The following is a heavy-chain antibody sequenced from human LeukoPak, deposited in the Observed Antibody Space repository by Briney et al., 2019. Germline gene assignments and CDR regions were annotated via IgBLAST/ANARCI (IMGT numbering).Heavy chain of an antibody. J-gene: IGHJ4*02. CDR1: GGSISSYY. CDR3: ARRYCSGGSCYEDY. Sequence: PSETLSLTCTVSGGSISSYYWSWIRQPPGKGLEWIGYIYYSGSTNYNPSLKSRVTISVDTSKNQFSLKLSSVTAADTAVYYCARRYCSGGSCYEDYWGQGTLVTVSS. V-gene: IGHV4-59*01. D-gene: IGHD2-15*01. CDR2: IYYSGST.